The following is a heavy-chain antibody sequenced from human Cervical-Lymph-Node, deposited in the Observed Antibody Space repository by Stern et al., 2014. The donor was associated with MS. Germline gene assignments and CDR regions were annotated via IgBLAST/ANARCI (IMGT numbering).Heavy chain of an antibody. V-gene: IGHV3-33*01. J-gene: IGHJ4*02. D-gene: IGHD6-13*01. CDR1: GFSFSSYG. CDR2: IWHDGKNE. Sequence: VQLVESGGGVVQPGRSLRLSCAASGFSFSSYGMYWVRPAPGKGLGWGSVIWHDGKNEYYADSVKGRFTISRDNAKSTVYLQMNSLRDEDTAVYFCARHPAAAGTGVHLEYWGQGTLVIVSS. CDR3: ARHPAAAGTGVHLEY.